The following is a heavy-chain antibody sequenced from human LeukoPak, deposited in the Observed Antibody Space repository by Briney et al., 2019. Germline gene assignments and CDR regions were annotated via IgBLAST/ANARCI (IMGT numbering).Heavy chain of an antibody. CDR1: GYTFTSYG. J-gene: IGHJ6*03. D-gene: IGHD3-9*01. CDR3: ARRTIFPFIENGVMDV. Sequence: ASVKVSCKASGYTFTSYGISWVRQAPGQGLEWMGWISAYNGNTNYAQKLQGRVTMTTDTSTSTACMELRSLRSDDTAVYYCARRTIFPFIENGVMDVWGKGTTVTVSS. CDR2: ISAYNGNT. V-gene: IGHV1-18*01.